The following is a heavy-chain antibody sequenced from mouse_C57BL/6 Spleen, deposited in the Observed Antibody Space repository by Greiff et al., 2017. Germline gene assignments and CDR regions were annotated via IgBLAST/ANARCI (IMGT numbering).Heavy chain of an antibody. Sequence: VQLQQSGAELVKPGASVKISCKASGYAFSSYWMNWVKQRPGKGLEWIGQIYPGDGDTKYNGKFKGKATLTADKSSSTAYMQLSSLTSEDSAVYFCARRYGSSYWYFDVWGTGTTVTVSS. CDR1: GYAFSSYW. CDR3: ARRYGSSYWYFDV. V-gene: IGHV1-80*01. J-gene: IGHJ1*03. CDR2: IYPGDGDT. D-gene: IGHD1-1*01.